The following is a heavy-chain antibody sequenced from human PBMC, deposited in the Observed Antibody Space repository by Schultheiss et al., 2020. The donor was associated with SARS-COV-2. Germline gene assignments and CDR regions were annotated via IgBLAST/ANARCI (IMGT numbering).Heavy chain of an antibody. V-gene: IGHV3-11*04. CDR2: ISSSGSTI. CDR3: ARDTLSDFWSGYYPRLFDY. J-gene: IGHJ4*02. Sequence: GGSLRLSCAASGFTFSDYYMSWIRQAPGKGLEWVSYISSSGSTIYYADSVKGRFTISRDNAKNSLYLQMNSLRAEDTAVYYCARDTLSDFWSGYYPRLFDYWGQGTLVTVSS. D-gene: IGHD3-3*01. CDR1: GFTFSDYY.